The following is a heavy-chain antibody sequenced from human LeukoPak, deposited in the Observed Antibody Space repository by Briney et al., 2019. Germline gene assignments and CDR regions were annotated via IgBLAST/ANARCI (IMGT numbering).Heavy chain of an antibody. D-gene: IGHD5-18*01. J-gene: IGHJ4*02. Sequence: PGGSLRLSCAASGFTFSSYSMNWVRQAPGKGLEWVSSISSSSSYIYYADSVKGRFTISRDNAKNSLYLQMNSLRAEDTAVYYCASFRSYGLVFDYWGQGTLVTVSS. CDR2: ISSSSSYI. CDR1: GFTFSSYS. CDR3: ASFRSYGLVFDY. V-gene: IGHV3-21*01.